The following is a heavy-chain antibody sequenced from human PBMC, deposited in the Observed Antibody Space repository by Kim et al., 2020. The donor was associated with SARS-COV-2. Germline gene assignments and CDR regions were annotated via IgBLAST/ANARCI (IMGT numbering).Heavy chain of an antibody. CDR2: ISGSGGST. D-gene: IGHD2-2*01. Sequence: GGSLRLSCAASGFTFSSYAMSWVRQAPGKGLEWVSAISGSGGSTYYADSVKGRFTISRDNSKNTLYLQMNSLRAEDTAVYYCAKLLRVVVPAAMKRGYFFDYWGQGTLVTVSS. V-gene: IGHV3-23*01. CDR3: AKLLRVVVPAAMKRGYFFDY. CDR1: GFTFSSYA. J-gene: IGHJ4*02.